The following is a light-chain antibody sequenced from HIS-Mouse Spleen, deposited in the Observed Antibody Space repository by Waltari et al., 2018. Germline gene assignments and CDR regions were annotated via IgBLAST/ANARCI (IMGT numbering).Light chain of an antibody. CDR1: SPNIRLNY. CDR3: AAWDDSLSGPV. J-gene: IGLJ3*02. CDR2: RNN. V-gene: IGLV1-47*01. Sequence: QSVLTQPPSASGPPGQGVPISCSGSSPNIRLNYLYRYQQLPGTAPKLLIYRNNQRPSGVPDRFSGSKSGTSASLAISGLRSEDEADYYCAAWDDSLSGPVFGGGTKLTVL.